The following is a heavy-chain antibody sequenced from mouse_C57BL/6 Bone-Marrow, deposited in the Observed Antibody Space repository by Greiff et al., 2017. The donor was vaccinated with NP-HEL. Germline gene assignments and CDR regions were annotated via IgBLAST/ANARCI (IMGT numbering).Heavy chain of an antibody. CDR3: ARIYYYGSSWFDY. J-gene: IGHJ2*01. Sequence: QVQLQQSGAELARPGASVKLSCKASGYTFTSYGISWVKQRPGQGLEWIGEIYPRSGNTYYNEKFKGKATLTADKSSSTAYMELRSLTSEDSAVYFCARIYYYGSSWFDYWGQGTTLTVSS. V-gene: IGHV1-81*01. CDR1: GYTFTSYG. D-gene: IGHD1-1*01. CDR2: IYPRSGNT.